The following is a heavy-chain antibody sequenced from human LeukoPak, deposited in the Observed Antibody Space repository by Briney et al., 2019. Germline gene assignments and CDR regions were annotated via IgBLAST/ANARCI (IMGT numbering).Heavy chain of an antibody. D-gene: IGHD4-17*01. Sequence: GGSLRLSCAASGFTFSSYAMSWVRQAPGKGLEWVSAISGSGGSTYYADSVKGRFTISRDNAKNSLYLQMNSLRDEDTAVYYCASITVTTGTIDYWGQGTLVTVSS. CDR1: GFTFSSYA. V-gene: IGHV3-23*01. CDR2: ISGSGGST. J-gene: IGHJ4*02. CDR3: ASITVTTGTIDY.